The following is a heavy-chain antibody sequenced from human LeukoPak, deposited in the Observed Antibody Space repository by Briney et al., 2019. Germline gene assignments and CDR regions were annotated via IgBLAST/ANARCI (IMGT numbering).Heavy chain of an antibody. CDR2: VYYSGST. D-gene: IGHD6-13*01. Sequence: SETLSLTCTVSGGSISTYYWSWIRQPPGKGLEWIGYVYYSGSTNYNPSLMSRVTISVDTSKNQFSLKLTSVTAADTAVYYCARLSIATAPPFDYWGQGTLVTVSS. CDR3: ARLSIATAPPFDY. J-gene: IGHJ4*02. CDR1: GGSISTYY. V-gene: IGHV4-59*01.